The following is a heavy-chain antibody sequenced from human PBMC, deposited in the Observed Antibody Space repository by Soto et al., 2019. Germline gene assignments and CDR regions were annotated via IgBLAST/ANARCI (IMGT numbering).Heavy chain of an antibody. Sequence: QVQLVQSGAEVKKPGSSVKVSCKASGGTFSSYAISWVRQAPGQGLEWMGGIIPIFGTANYAQKFQGRVTITADKSTSTAYMELSSLRSEDTAVYYCARDRPRDGYNLWYFDLWGRGTLVTVSS. J-gene: IGHJ2*01. CDR1: GGTFSSYA. D-gene: IGHD5-12*01. V-gene: IGHV1-69*06. CDR2: IIPIFGTA. CDR3: ARDRPRDGYNLWYFDL.